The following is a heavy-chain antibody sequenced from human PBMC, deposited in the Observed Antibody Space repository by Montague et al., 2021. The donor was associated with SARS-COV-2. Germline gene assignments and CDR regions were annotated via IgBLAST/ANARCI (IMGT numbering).Heavy chain of an antibody. Sequence: SETLSLTCTVSGGSVSSSCYYWVWIRQPPGKGPEWIGCIYLSGSSYYNPSLKSRVSISVDTSRNQFSLRLSSVTSADTAVYYCARHRREGLVGAAPNWFDPWGQGTLVTVSS. CDR2: IYLSGSS. J-gene: IGHJ5*02. D-gene: IGHD2-15*01. CDR1: GGSVSSSCYY. V-gene: IGHV4-39*01. CDR3: ARHRREGLVGAAPNWFDP.